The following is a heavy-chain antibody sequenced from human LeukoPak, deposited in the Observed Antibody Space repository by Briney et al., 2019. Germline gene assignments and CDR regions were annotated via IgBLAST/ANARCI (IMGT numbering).Heavy chain of an antibody. V-gene: IGHV4-39*07. CDR3: ARAPNSSDYSAGYWYFDL. CDR2: IYYSGST. J-gene: IGHJ2*01. Sequence: SETLSLTCTVSGGSISSSSYYWGWIRQPPGKGLEWIGSIYYSGSTYYNPSLKSRVTISVDTSKNQFSLKLSSVTAADTAVYYCARAPNSSDYSAGYWYFDLWGRGTLVTVSS. D-gene: IGHD3-22*01. CDR1: GGSISSSSYY.